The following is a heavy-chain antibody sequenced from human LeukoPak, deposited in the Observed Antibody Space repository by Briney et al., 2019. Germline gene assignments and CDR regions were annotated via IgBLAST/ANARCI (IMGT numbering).Heavy chain of an antibody. V-gene: IGHV5-51*01. CDR3: ARSLDPSPHYFDY. D-gene: IGHD2-2*01. CDR1: GYSSTSYW. CDR2: IYPGDSDT. Sequence: GESLKISCKDSGYSSTSYWIGWVRQMPGKGLEWMGIIYPGDSDTRYSPSFQGQVTISADKSISTAYLQWSSLKASDTAMYYCARSLDPSPHYFDYWGQGTLVTVSS. J-gene: IGHJ4*02.